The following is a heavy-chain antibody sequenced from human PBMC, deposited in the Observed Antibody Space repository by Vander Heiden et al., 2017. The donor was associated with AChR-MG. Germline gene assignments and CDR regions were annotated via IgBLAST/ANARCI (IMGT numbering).Heavy chain of an antibody. V-gene: IGHV1-69*01. CDR1: VSPFSSYA. CDR3: ARAMTTEDAFDI. J-gene: IGHJ3*02. CDR2: IIPICGTA. Sequence: VQRVQSVAEVKMPGSSVTFPCTASVSPFSSYAISRGRQAPEQGLEWMGGIIPICGTANYAQKFQGRVTITADESTSTAYMELSSLRSEDTAVYYCARAMTTEDAFDIWGQGTMVTVSS. D-gene: IGHD4-17*01.